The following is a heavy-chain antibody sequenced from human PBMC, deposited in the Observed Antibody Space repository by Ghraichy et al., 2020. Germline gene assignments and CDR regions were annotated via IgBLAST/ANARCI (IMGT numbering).Heavy chain of an antibody. Sequence: SVKVSCKASGGTFSSYAISWVRQAPGQGLEWMGGIIPIFGTANYAQKFQGRVTITADESTSTAYMELSSLRSEDTAVYYCARAHELASSLDSSGCPLRYWGQGTLVTVSS. J-gene: IGHJ4*02. V-gene: IGHV1-69*13. CDR3: ARAHELASSLDSSGCPLRY. D-gene: IGHD3-22*01. CDR1: GGTFSSYA. CDR2: IIPIFGTA.